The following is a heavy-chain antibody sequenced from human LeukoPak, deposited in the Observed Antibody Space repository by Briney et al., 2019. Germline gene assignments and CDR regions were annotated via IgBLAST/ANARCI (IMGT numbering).Heavy chain of an antibody. CDR2: ISSSGSTI. CDR1: GFTFSSYS. J-gene: IGHJ2*01. CDR3: ARDVAYYYDSSGYLGL. D-gene: IGHD3-22*01. V-gene: IGHV3-48*01. Sequence: GGSLRLSCAASGFTFSSYSMNWVRQAPGKGLEWVSYISSSGSTIYYADSVKGRFTISRDNSKNTLYLQMNSLRAEDTAVYYCARDVAYYYDSSGYLGLWGRGTLVTVSS.